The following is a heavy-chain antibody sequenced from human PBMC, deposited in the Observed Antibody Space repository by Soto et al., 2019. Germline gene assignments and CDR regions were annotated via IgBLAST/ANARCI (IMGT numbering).Heavy chain of an antibody. J-gene: IGHJ6*02. CDR1: GFTFRNYA. CDR3: AGGDREDIAVVIGVRPGEYGVDV. V-gene: IGHV3-30-3*01. Sequence: QVQLVESGGGVVQPGRSLRLSCAASGFTFRNYAMHWVRQAPGKGLECVAVISYDGGNKFYRDYVKGRFTISRDNSKNTLYLQINSLTYEHTAVYYCAGGDREDIAVVIGVRPGEYGVDVWGQGTTVTVSS. CDR2: ISYDGGNK. D-gene: IGHD2-15*01.